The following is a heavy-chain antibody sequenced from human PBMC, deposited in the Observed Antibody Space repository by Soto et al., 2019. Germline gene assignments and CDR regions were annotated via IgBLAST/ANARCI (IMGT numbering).Heavy chain of an antibody. V-gene: IGHV5-51*01. J-gene: IGHJ5*02. Sequence: GESLKISCRISGYIFTSYWIGWVRQMPGKGLEWMGIIYPGDSDTRYSPSFQGQVTFSADKSISTAYLQWSSLRASDTAMYYCARVSFGATGTTWPFASWGQGTLVTVSS. D-gene: IGHD1-1*01. CDR2: IYPGDSDT. CDR3: ARVSFGATGTTWPFAS. CDR1: GYIFTSYW.